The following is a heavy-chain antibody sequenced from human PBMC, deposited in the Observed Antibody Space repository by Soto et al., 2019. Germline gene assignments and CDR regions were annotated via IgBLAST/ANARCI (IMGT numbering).Heavy chain of an antibody. CDR2: VYHSGSS. J-gene: IGHJ4*02. Sequence: PSETLSLTCVVSNYSISSDHYWGWIRQPPGKGLEWIGTVYHSGSSYNNPSLRGRLTISVDTSKNQFSLQLDSVTSADTAVYHCARVVHDSSGSYFDFWGRGTPVTVSS. CDR3: ARVVHDSSGSYFDF. D-gene: IGHD3-22*01. V-gene: IGHV4-38-2*01. CDR1: NYSISSDHY.